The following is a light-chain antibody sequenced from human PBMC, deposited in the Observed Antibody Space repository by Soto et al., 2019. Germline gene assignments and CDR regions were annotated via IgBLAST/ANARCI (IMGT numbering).Light chain of an antibody. CDR1: SSDIGSYNL. V-gene: IGLV2-23*01. CDR2: DDI. CDR3: SSYAGRDTFML. Sequence: QSALTQPASVSGSPGQSITISCTGTSSDIGSYNLVSWYQQHPGKVPKVIIYDDIKSPSGVSNRFSASKSGNTASLTISGLQPEDEADYYCSSYAGRDTFMLFGGGTQLTVL. J-gene: IGLJ7*01.